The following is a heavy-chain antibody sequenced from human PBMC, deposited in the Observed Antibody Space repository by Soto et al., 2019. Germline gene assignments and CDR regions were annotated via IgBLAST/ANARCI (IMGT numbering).Heavy chain of an antibody. CDR2: ISAYNGNT. Sequence: ASVKVSWKASGYTFTSYGISWVRQAPGQGLEWMGWISAYNGNTNYAQKLQGRVTMTTDTSTSTAYMELRSLRSDDTAVYYCARVVRITIFGVVIPDAFDIWGQGTMVTVSS. J-gene: IGHJ3*02. CDR1: GYTFTSYG. CDR3: ARVVRITIFGVVIPDAFDI. V-gene: IGHV1-18*01. D-gene: IGHD3-3*01.